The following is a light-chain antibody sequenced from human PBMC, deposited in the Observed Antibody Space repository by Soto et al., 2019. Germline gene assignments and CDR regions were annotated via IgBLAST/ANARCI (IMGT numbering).Light chain of an antibody. V-gene: IGLV2-8*01. Sequence: QSALTQPPSASGSPGQSVTISCTGTSSDVGGYNYVSWYQQHPGKAPKLMIYEVSKRPSGVPDRFSGSKSGNTASLTVSGLQAEDEADYYCSSYGGGNTVVFGGGTKVTVL. CDR3: SSYGGGNTVV. CDR2: EVS. J-gene: IGLJ2*01. CDR1: SSDVGGYNY.